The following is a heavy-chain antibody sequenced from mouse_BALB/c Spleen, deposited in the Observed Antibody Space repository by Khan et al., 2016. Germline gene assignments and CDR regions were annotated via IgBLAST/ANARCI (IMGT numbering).Heavy chain of an antibody. CDR3: AYGNYWFAY. D-gene: IGHD2-1*01. CDR2: IYPGDGDT. V-gene: IGHV1-82*01. CDR1: GYAFSSSW. J-gene: IGHJ3*01. Sequence: QVQLQQSGPELVKPGASVKISCKASGYAFSSSWMNWVKQRPGQGLEWIGRIYPGDGDTNYNGKFKGKATLTADKSSSTAYMQLSSLTSVDSAVXFCAYGNYWFAYWGQGTLVTVSA.